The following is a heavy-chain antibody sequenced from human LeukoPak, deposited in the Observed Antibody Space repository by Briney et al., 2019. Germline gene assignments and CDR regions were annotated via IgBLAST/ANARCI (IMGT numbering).Heavy chain of an antibody. CDR2: ISGTGSST. CDR1: GFTFSNFG. D-gene: IGHD3-22*01. Sequence: GGSLTLSCAASGFTFSNFGMTWGRQAPGKGLEWVSAISGTGSSTYYADSVKGRFTISRDNSKNTLSLQMNSLRAEDTAVYYCARDFSGYYPYYFDYWGHGTLVNVSS. V-gene: IGHV3-23*01. J-gene: IGHJ4*01. CDR3: ARDFSGYYPYYFDY.